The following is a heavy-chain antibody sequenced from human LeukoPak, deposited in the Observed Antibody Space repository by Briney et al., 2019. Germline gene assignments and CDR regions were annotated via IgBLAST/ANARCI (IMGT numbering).Heavy chain of an antibody. CDR3: TTDLFFGGGWYYFDY. V-gene: IGHV3-15*01. CDR2: IKGKTDGGTT. CDR1: GFTFSNAW. Sequence: PGGSLRLSCAASGFTFSNAWMSWVRQAPGKGLEWVGRIKGKTDGGTTDYAAPVKGRFTISRDDSKNTLYLQMNSLKTEDTAVYYCTTDLFFGGGWYYFDYWGQGTLVTVSS. D-gene: IGHD3-16*01. J-gene: IGHJ4*02.